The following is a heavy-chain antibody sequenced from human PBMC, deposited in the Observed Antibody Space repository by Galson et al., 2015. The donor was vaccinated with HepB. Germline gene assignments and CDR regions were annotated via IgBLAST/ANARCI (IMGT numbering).Heavy chain of an antibody. Sequence: SEPLSLTCTVSGGSISSSSYYWGWTRQPPGKGLEWIGSIYYSGSTYYNPSLKSRVTISVDTSKNQFSLKLSSVTAADTAVYYCARYSSSWPGDFDYWGQGTLVTVSS. CDR3: ARYSSSWPGDFDY. J-gene: IGHJ4*02. V-gene: IGHV4-39*01. CDR1: GGSISSSSYY. D-gene: IGHD6-13*01. CDR2: IYYSGST.